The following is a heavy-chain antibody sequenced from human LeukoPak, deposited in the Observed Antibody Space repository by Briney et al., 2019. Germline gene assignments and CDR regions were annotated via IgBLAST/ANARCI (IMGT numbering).Heavy chain of an antibody. CDR3: ARVSRVAARPFDY. J-gene: IGHJ4*02. V-gene: IGHV4-34*01. CDR2: INHSGST. CDR1: GGSFSGYY. Sequence: PSETLSLTCAVYGGSFSGYYWSWIRQPPGKGLEWIGEINHSGSTNYNPSLKSRVTISVDTSKNQFSLKLSSVTAADTAVYYCARVSRVAARPFDYWGQGTLVTVSS. D-gene: IGHD6-6*01.